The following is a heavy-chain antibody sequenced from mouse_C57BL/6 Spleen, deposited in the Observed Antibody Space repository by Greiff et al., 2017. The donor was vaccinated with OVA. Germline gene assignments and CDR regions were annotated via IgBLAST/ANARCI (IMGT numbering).Heavy chain of an antibody. J-gene: IGHJ3*01. Sequence: VHLVESGPELVKPGASVKISCKASGYTFTDYYINWVKQRPGQGLEWIGWIYPGSGNTKYNEKFKGKATLTVDTSSSTAYMQLSSLTSEDSAVYFCARSDGSSPAWFAYWGQGTLVTVSA. D-gene: IGHD1-1*01. CDR3: ARSDGSSPAWFAY. CDR2: IYPGSGNT. V-gene: IGHV1-84*01. CDR1: GYTFTDYY.